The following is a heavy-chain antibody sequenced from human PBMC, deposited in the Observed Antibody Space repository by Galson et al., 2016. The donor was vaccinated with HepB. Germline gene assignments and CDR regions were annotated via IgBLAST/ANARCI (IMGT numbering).Heavy chain of an antibody. D-gene: IGHD6-25*01. CDR1: GLTFNKYA. J-gene: IGHJ6*04. CDR3: ATSIGMIAATITFGLDV. Sequence: SLRLSCAASGLTFNKYAVHWVRQAPHKGLEWVAVTSHDGTNKFYGDSVKGRFTISRDNSKSTLFLQMDSLRHEDTAVYYCATSIGMIAATITFGLDVWGKGSTVSVSS. V-gene: IGHV3-30*04. CDR2: TSHDGTNK.